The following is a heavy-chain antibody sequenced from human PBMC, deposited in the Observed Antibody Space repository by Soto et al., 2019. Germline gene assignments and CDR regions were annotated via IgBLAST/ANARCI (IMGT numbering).Heavy chain of an antibody. CDR2: MSYDGRHE. D-gene: IGHD3-10*02. J-gene: IGHJ6*02. CDR3: AKGSVFRVVEAPLAILGGVDV. Sequence: GGSLRLSCVASGFTFSSYGMHWVRHAPGKGLEWVAVMSYDGRHEYYADSVKGRFAISRDNSKTILYLQMNSLRLEDTAVYYCAKGSVFRVVEAPLAILGGVDVWGQGAMVTVSS. V-gene: IGHV3-33*06. CDR1: GFTFSSYG.